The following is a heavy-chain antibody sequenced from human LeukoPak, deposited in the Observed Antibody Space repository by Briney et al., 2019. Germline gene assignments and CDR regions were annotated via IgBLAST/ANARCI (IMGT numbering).Heavy chain of an antibody. CDR3: ARGHRIGLGYCSSTSCYYFDY. D-gene: IGHD2-2*01. CDR2: INHSGST. J-gene: IGHJ4*02. V-gene: IGHV4-34*01. Sequence: SETLSLTCAVYGGSFSGYYWSWIRQPPGKGLEWIGEINHSGSTNYNPSLKGRVTISVDTSKNQFSLKLSSVTAADTAVYYCARGHRIGLGYCSSTSCYYFDYWGQGTLVTVSS. CDR1: GGSFSGYY.